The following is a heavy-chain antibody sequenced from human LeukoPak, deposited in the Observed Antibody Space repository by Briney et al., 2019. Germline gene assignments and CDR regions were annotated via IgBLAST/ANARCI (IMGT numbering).Heavy chain of an antibody. CDR2: IYYSGST. CDR1: GGSISSGGYY. CDR3: ARTDYYDSSGYPTRSDY. J-gene: IGHJ4*02. Sequence: SQTLSLTCTVSGGSISSGGYYWSWIRQHPGKGLEWIGYIYYSGSTYYNPSLKSRVTISVDTSKNQFSLNLSSVTAADTAVYYCARTDYYDSSGYPTRSDYWGQGTLVTVSS. V-gene: IGHV4-31*03. D-gene: IGHD3-22*01.